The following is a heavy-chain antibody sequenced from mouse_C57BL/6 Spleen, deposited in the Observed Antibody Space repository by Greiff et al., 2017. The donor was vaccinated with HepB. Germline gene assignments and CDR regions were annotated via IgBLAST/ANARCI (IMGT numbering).Heavy chain of an antibody. CDR1: GYTFNSYW. V-gene: IGHV1-53*01. Sequence: QVQLQQPGTELVKPGASVKLSCKASGYTFNSYWMHWVKQRPGQGLEWIGNINPSNGGTNYNEKFKSKATLTVDKSSSTAYMQLSSLTSEDSAVYYCARDGAYWDDWYIDVWGTGTTLTGSS. J-gene: IGHJ1*03. CDR3: ARDGAYWDDWYIDV. CDR2: INPSNGGT. D-gene: IGHD4-1*01.